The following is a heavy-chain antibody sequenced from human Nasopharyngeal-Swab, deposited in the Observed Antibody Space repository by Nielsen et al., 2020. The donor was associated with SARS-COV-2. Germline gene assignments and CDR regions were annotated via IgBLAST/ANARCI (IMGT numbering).Heavy chain of an antibody. CDR1: GFTFSSYW. Sequence: GESLKISCAASGFTFSSYWMHWVRQAPGKGLVWVSRINSDGSSTSYADSVKGRFTISRDNAKNTLYLQMNSLRAEDTAVYYCARDLDYYDSSGAFDIWGQGTMVTVSS. CDR2: INSDGSST. J-gene: IGHJ3*02. CDR3: ARDLDYYDSSGAFDI. D-gene: IGHD3-22*01. V-gene: IGHV3-74*01.